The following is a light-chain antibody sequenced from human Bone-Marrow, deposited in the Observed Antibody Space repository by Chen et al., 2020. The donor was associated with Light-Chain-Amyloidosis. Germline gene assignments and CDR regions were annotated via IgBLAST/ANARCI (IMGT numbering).Light chain of an antibody. V-gene: IGKV3-20*01. CDR1: QTISSNY. CDR2: GSS. CDR3: QQYGTSPVT. Sequence: EIVLTQSPGTLSLSPGEGANFSCRASQTISSNYLTWYQQKFGQDPRLLIYGSSSRATGIPDRFTGSGSETDFTLTINRLEPEAFAMYYCQQYGTSPVTFGGGTKVEIK. J-gene: IGKJ4*01.